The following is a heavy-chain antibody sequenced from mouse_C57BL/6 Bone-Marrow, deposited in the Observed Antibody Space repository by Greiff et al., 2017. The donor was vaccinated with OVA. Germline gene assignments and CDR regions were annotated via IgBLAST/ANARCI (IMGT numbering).Heavy chain of an antibody. D-gene: IGHD1-1*01. Sequence: QVQLKQSGAELARPGASVKLSCKASGYTFTSYGISWVKQRTGQGLEWIGEIYPRSGNTYYNEKFKGKATLTADKSSSTAYMELRSLTSEDSAVYFCARSIYYGSSYGYFDVWGTGTTVTVSS. CDR3: ARSIYYGSSYGYFDV. V-gene: IGHV1-81*01. J-gene: IGHJ1*03. CDR1: GYTFTSYG. CDR2: IYPRSGNT.